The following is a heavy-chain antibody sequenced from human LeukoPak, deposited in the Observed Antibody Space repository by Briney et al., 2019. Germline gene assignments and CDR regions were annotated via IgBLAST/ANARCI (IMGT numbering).Heavy chain of an antibody. V-gene: IGHV3-48*03. D-gene: IGHD2-8*01. Sequence: GRSLRLSCAASGFTFSSYEMNWVRQAPGPGLEWVSYISSSGSTIYYADSVKGRFTISRDNAKNSLYLQMNSLRAEDTAVYYCARGWYYFDYWGQGTLVTVSS. J-gene: IGHJ4*02. CDR1: GFTFSSYE. CDR2: ISSSGSTI. CDR3: ARGWYYFDY.